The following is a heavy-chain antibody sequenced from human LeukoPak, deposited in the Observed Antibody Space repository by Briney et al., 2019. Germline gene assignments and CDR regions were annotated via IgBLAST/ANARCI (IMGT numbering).Heavy chain of an antibody. CDR1: AGSISRGSYY. D-gene: IGHD6-19*01. CDR2: IYTSGST. CDR3: ARAEYSSGPREDAFDI. V-gene: IGHV4-61*02. Sequence: PSQTLSLTCTVSAGSISRGSYYWSWIRQPAGKGLEWIGRIYTSGSTNYNPCLKSRVTISVDTSKNQSSLKLSSVTAADTAVYYCARAEYSSGPREDAFDIWGQGTMVTVSS. J-gene: IGHJ3*02.